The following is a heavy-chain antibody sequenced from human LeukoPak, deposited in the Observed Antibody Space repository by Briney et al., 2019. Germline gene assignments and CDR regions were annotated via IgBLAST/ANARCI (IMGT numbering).Heavy chain of an antibody. J-gene: IGHJ5*02. Sequence: ASVKVSCKASGYTFTSYYMHWVRQAPGQGLEWMGIINPSGGSTSYAQKFQGRVTITADESTSTDYMELSSLRSEDTAVYYCARDNSVGDYAWWFDPWGQGTLVTVSS. D-gene: IGHD1-26*01. V-gene: IGHV1-46*01. CDR1: GYTFTSYY. CDR2: INPSGGST. CDR3: ARDNSVGDYAWWFDP.